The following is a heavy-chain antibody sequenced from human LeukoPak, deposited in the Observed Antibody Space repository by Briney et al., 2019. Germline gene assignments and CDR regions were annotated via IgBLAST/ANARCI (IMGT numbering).Heavy chain of an antibody. CDR3: ARDRRSSIAAPVNWFDP. V-gene: IGHV1-18*01. Sequence: ASVKVSCKASGYTFTSYGISWVRQAPGQGLEWMGWISAYNGNTNYAQKLQGRATMTTDTSTSTAYMELRSLRSDDTAVYYCARDRRSSIAAPVNWFDPWGQGTLVTVSS. D-gene: IGHD6-6*01. CDR1: GYTFTSYG. J-gene: IGHJ5*02. CDR2: ISAYNGNT.